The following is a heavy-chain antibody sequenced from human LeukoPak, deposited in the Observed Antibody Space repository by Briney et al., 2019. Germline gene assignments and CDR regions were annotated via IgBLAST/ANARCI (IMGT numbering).Heavy chain of an antibody. D-gene: IGHD4-17*01. CDR3: TTYGDYGPGSDY. V-gene: IGHV3-73*01. Sequence: GGSLRLSCAASGFTFSGSAIHWVRQASGKGLEWVGRIKSKSNSYATAFAASVIGRFTISRDDSKNTAYLQMNSLKTEDTAVYYCTTYGDYGPGSDYWGQGTLVTVSS. CDR1: GFTFSGSA. CDR2: IKSKSNSYAT. J-gene: IGHJ4*02.